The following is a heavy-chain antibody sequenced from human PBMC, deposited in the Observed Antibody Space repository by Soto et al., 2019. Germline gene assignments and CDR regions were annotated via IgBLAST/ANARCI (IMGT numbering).Heavy chain of an antibody. Sequence: SVTVSCKASGGTFSSYAISWVRQAPGQGLEWMGGIIPIFGTANYAQKFQGRVTITADESTSTAYMELSSLRSEDTAVYYCARGRDIVLMVYAIRDYYYGMDVWGQGTTVTVSS. CDR3: ARGRDIVLMVYAIRDYYYGMDV. CDR2: IIPIFGTA. V-gene: IGHV1-69*13. J-gene: IGHJ6*02. CDR1: GGTFSSYA. D-gene: IGHD2-8*01.